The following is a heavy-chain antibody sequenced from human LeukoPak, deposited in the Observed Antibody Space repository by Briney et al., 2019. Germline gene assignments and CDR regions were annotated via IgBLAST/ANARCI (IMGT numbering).Heavy chain of an antibody. V-gene: IGHV3-21*01. Sequence: PGGSLRLSCAASGFTFSSYAMSWVRQAPGKGLEWVSSISSSSTYIYYADSVKGRFTISRDNAKNSLYLQMNSLRAEDTAVCYCARVRGAAAFDYWGQETLVTVSS. CDR3: ARVRGAAAFDY. CDR2: ISSSSTYI. J-gene: IGHJ4*02. CDR1: GFTFSSYA. D-gene: IGHD3-10*01.